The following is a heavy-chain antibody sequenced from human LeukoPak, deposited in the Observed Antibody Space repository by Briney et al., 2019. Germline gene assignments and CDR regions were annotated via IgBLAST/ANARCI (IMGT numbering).Heavy chain of an antibody. CDR2: ISGNGGST. J-gene: IGHJ6*03. D-gene: IGHD1-1*01. CDR1: GFTFSSHA. CDR3: AKRYSPDARYTDV. Sequence: GGSLRLSCAASGFTFSSHAMSWVRRPPGKGLEWVSTISGNGGSTHYADSVKGRFTISRDNSKNTLYVQMNSLRAEDTAVYYCAKRYSPDARYTDVWGKGTTVTVSS. V-gene: IGHV3-23*01.